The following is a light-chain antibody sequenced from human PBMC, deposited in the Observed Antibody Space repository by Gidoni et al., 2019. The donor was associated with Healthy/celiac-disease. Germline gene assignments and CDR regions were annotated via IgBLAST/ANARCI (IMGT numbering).Light chain of an antibody. CDR2: GAS. V-gene: IGKV3-20*01. CDR1: QSVSSSY. Sequence: EIVLTQSPGTLSLSPGARATLPCTASQSVSSSYLAWYQQKPGQAPRLLIYGASSRATGIPDRFSGSGSGTDFTLTISRLEPEDFAVYYCQQYGSSPTFGPGTKVDIK. J-gene: IGKJ3*01. CDR3: QQYGSSPT.